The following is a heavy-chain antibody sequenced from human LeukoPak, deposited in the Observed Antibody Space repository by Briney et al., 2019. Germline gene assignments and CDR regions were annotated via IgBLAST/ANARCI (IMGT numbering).Heavy chain of an antibody. CDR1: GFTFSSYG. V-gene: IGHV3-30*03. Sequence: AGRSLRLSCAASGFTFSSYGMHWVRQAPGKGLEWVAVISYDGSNKYYADSVKGRFTISRDNSKNTLYLQMNSLRAEDTAVYYCASLLFGWGQGTLVTVSS. J-gene: IGHJ4*02. CDR2: ISYDGSNK. D-gene: IGHD2-21*01. CDR3: ASLLFG.